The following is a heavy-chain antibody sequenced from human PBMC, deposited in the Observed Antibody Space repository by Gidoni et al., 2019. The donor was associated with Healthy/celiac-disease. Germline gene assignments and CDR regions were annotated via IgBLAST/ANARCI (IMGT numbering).Heavy chain of an antibody. Sequence: QVQLVESGGGVVQPGRSLRLSCAASGFTFRDFHMHWVRQAPGKGLEWVARLSYDGTNKDYAASVRGRFTISRDNSKNVVYLQMNSLRPEDTAIYYCTKGRLQTSYYFDSWGQGTLVTVSS. CDR2: LSYDGTNK. D-gene: IGHD1-1*01. CDR3: TKGRLQTSYYFDS. CDR1: GFTFRDFH. V-gene: IGHV3-30*18. J-gene: IGHJ4*02.